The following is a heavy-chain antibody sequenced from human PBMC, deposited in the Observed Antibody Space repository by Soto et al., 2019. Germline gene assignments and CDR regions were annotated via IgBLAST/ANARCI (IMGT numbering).Heavy chain of an antibody. CDR3: VKGRGSYQVKYGMDV. J-gene: IGHJ6*02. V-gene: IGHV3-9*01. D-gene: IGHD2-2*01. CDR2: IDWNSGSV. CDR1: GFTFDDYA. Sequence: HGGSLSISSAASGFTFDDYAMHWVRQAPGKGLEWVAGIDWNSGSVDYADSVKGRVTISRDNADMSLFLQMKSLRTEDTAYYYCVKGRGSYQVKYGMDVWGQGTAVTVSS.